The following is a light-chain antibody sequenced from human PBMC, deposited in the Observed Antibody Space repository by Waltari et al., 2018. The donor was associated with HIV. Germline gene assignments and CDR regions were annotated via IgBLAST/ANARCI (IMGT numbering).Light chain of an antibody. J-gene: IGLJ2*01. CDR2: DVT. CDR1: SSDVGGYNY. Sequence: QSALTQPASVSGSPGQSLTISCTGTSSDVGGYNYVSWYQQHPGKAPKLMVYDVTNRPSGVSNRFAGSKSGNTALLTISGLQAEDEADYYCSSYTTSRTVVFGGGTKLTVL. CDR3: SSYTTSRTVV. V-gene: IGLV2-14*03.